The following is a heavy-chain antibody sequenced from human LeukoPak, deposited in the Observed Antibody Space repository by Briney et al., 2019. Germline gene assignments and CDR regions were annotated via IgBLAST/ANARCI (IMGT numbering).Heavy chain of an antibody. CDR2: IYYSGST. D-gene: IGHD2-21*02. V-gene: IGHV4-59*08. CDR3: ARQGRDGYIVDY. Sequence: SETLSLTCTISGGSISSYYWSWIRQPPGKGLEWIGYIYYSGSTNYNPSLKSRVTISVDTSKNQFSLKLSSVTAADTAVYYCARQGRDGYIVDYWGQGTLVTCSA. CDR1: GGSISSYY. J-gene: IGHJ4*02.